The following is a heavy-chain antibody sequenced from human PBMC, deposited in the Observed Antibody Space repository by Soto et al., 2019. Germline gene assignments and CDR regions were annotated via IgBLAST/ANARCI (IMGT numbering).Heavy chain of an antibody. CDR2: IIPIFGTA. D-gene: IGHD3-9*01. CDR3: AARPSLNYDILTGYPNYYGMDV. V-gene: IGHV1-69*13. Sequence: GASVKVSCTASGGTFSSYAISWVRQAPGQGLEWMGGIIPIFGTANYAQKFQGRVTITADESTSTAYMELSSLRSEDTAVYYCAARPSLNYDILTGYPNYYGMDVWGQGTTVTVSS. CDR1: GGTFSSYA. J-gene: IGHJ6*02.